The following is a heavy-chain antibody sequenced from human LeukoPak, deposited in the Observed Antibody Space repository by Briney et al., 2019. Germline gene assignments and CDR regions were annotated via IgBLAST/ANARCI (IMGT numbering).Heavy chain of an antibody. CDR3: ARDSVHDFWSGYSRRGFAFDI. V-gene: IGHV1-69*05. J-gene: IGHJ3*02. Sequence: SVKVSCKASGGIFSSYAISWVRQAPGQGLEWMGRIIPIFGTANYAQKFQGRVTITTDESTSTAYMELSSLRSEDTAVYYCARDSVHDFWSGYSRRGFAFDIWGQGTMVTVSS. CDR2: IIPIFGTA. CDR1: GGIFSSYA. D-gene: IGHD3-3*01.